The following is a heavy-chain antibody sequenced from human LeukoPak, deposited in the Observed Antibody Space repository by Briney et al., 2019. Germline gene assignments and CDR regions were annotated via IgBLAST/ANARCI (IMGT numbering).Heavy chain of an antibody. D-gene: IGHD3-10*01. CDR2: IYTSGST. CDR1: GGSISGDY. CDR3: ARMMRGAMGFDY. Sequence: SETLSLTCPVSGGSISGDYWSWIRQPAGKGLEWIGRIYTSGSTNYNPSLKSRVTMSVDTSKNQLSMKLNSLTAADTAVYYCARMMRGAMGFDYWGQGTLVTVSS. J-gene: IGHJ4*02. V-gene: IGHV4-4*07.